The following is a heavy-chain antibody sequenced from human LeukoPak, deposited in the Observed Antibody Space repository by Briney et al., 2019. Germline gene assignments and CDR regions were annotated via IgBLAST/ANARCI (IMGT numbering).Heavy chain of an antibody. CDR1: GFTFSSYA. CDR2: ISSSGSTI. CDR3: AELGITMIGGV. D-gene: IGHD3-10*02. J-gene: IGHJ6*04. V-gene: IGHV3-48*03. Sequence: GGSLRLPCAASGFTFSSYAMNWVRQAPGKGLEWVSYISSSGSTIYYADSVKGRFTISRDNAKNSLYLQMNSLRAEDTAVYYCAELGITMIGGVWGKGTTVTISS.